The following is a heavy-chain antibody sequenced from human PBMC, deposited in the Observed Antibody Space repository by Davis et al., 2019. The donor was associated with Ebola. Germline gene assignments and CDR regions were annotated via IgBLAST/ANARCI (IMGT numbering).Heavy chain of an antibody. D-gene: IGHD6-13*01. J-gene: IGHJ4*02. CDR2: SRGSGGTT. CDR1: GFTFSSFA. Sequence: GESLKISCAASGFTFSSFAMSWVRQAPGKGLEWVSASRGSGGTTYYSDSVKGRFTISRDNGKNTLYLQMNSLRAEDTALYYCAKDLRYNNNWYNLDYWGQGTLVTVSS. CDR3: AKDLRYNNNWYNLDY. V-gene: IGHV3-23*01.